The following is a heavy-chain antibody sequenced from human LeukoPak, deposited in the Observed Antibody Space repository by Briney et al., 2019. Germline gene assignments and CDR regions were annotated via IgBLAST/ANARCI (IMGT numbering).Heavy chain of an antibody. CDR3: AKDLYYGSGSYYYYYYGMGV. D-gene: IGHD3-10*01. CDR2: ISGSGGST. CDR1: GFTFSSYA. V-gene: IGHV3-23*01. J-gene: IGHJ6*02. Sequence: GGSLRFSCAASGFTFSSYAMSWIRQAPGKGLEWVSAISGSGGSTYYADSVTGRFTISRDNSKNSLYLQMNSLRAEDTAVYYCAKDLYYGSGSYYYYYYGMGVWGQGTTVTVSS.